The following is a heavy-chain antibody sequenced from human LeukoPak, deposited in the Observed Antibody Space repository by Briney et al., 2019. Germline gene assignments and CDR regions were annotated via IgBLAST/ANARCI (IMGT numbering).Heavy chain of an antibody. CDR3: ARDRRGVSGIDAFDI. J-gene: IGHJ3*02. CDR1: GFTFSSYS. CDR2: ISDSGGST. V-gene: IGHV3-23*01. Sequence: PGGSLRLSCAASGFTFSSYSMNWVRQAPGKGLEWVSGISDSGGSTYYADSVKGRFTISRDNSKNTLYLQMNSLRAEDTALYYCARDRRGVSGIDAFDIWGQGTMVTVSS. D-gene: IGHD3-3*01.